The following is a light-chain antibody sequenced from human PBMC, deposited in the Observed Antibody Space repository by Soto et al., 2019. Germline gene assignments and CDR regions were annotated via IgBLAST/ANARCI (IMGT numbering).Light chain of an antibody. Sequence: EIVLTQSPGTLSLSPGERATLSCRASQSVGNNYLAWYQQKPGQAPRLLIYVASSRATGIPDRFSGSGSGTDFTLTISRLEPEDFAMYYCQQHAYSPQTFGQGTRLEIK. J-gene: IGKJ5*01. V-gene: IGKV3-20*01. CDR2: VAS. CDR3: QQHAYSPQT. CDR1: QSVGNNY.